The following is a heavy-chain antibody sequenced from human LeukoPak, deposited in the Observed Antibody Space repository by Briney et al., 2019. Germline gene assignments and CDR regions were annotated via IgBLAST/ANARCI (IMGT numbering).Heavy chain of an antibody. J-gene: IGHJ5*02. V-gene: IGHV4-30-4*08. CDR3: AKLGLLNWFDP. CDR1: GGSISSGDYY. Sequence: SETLSLTCTVSGGSISSGDYYWSWIRQPPGKGPEWIGYIYYSGSTYYNPSLKSRVTISVDTSKNQFSLKLSSVTAADTAVYYCAKLGLLNWFDPWGQGTLVTVSS. CDR2: IYYSGST. D-gene: IGHD6-13*01.